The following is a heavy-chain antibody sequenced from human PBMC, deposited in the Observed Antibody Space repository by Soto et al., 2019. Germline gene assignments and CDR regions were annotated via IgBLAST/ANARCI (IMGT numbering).Heavy chain of an antibody. J-gene: IGHJ6*02. D-gene: IGHD5-12*01. CDR3: AAPSAGGFYYGMDV. CDR2: IVVGSGNT. Sequence: SVKVSCKASGFTFTSSAVQWVRQARGQRLEWIGWIVVGSGNTIYPQKFQERVTITRDMSTSTAYLQLSSLRSDDTAVYYCAAPSAGGFYYGMDVWGQGTTVTSP. V-gene: IGHV1-58*01. CDR1: GFTFTSSA.